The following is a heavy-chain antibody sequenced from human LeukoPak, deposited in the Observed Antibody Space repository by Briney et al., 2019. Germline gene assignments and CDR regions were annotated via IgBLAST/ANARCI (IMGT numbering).Heavy chain of an antibody. Sequence: GGSLRLSCAASGFTFSSYGMHWVRQAPGKGLDWVAFIHHDGSNKYYADSVRGRFTISRDNSKNTLYLQMNSLRAEDTAVYYCARDPVTRSIAAAGTFWDFYYYYYMDVWGKGTTVTVSS. CDR1: GFTFSSYG. V-gene: IGHV3-30*02. CDR3: ARDPVTRSIAAAGTFWDFYYYYYMDV. J-gene: IGHJ6*03. CDR2: IHHDGSNK. D-gene: IGHD6-13*01.